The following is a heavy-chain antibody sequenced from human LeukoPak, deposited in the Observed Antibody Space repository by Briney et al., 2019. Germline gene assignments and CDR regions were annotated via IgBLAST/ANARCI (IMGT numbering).Heavy chain of an antibody. CDR2: IYYSGST. V-gene: IGHV4-39*01. D-gene: IGHD4-17*01. J-gene: IGHJ4*02. CDR3: AGLYGDYADY. Sequence: PSETLSLTCTVSGGSISSSSYYWGWIRQPPGKGLEWIGSIYYSGSTYYNPSLKSRVTISVDTSKNQFSPKLSSVTAADTAVYYCAGLYGDYADYWGQGTLVTVSS. CDR1: GGSISSSSYY.